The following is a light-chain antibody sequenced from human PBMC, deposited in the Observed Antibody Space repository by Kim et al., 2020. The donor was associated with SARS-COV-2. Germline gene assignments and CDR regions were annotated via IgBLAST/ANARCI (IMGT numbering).Light chain of an antibody. CDR3: QQYNNWPFT. Sequence: VSPGERATLSCRASQSVSSNLAWYQQKPGQAPRLLIYGASTRATGIPARFSGSGSGTEFNLTISSLQSEDFAVYYCQQYNNWPFTFGPGTKVDIK. CDR1: QSVSSN. V-gene: IGKV3-15*01. CDR2: GAS. J-gene: IGKJ3*01.